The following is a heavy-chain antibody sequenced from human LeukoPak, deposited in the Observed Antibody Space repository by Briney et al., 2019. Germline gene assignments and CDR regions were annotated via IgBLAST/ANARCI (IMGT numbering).Heavy chain of an antibody. Sequence: GASVKLSCKASGYTFTGYYMHWVRQAPGQGLEWMGWINPNSGGTNYAQKFQGRVTMTRDTSISTAYMELSRLRSDDTAVYYCARCTPSIRAAAVRVWFDPWGQGTLVTVSS. D-gene: IGHD6-13*01. CDR3: ARCTPSIRAAAVRVWFDP. CDR1: GYTFTGYY. J-gene: IGHJ5*02. V-gene: IGHV1-2*02. CDR2: INPNSGGT.